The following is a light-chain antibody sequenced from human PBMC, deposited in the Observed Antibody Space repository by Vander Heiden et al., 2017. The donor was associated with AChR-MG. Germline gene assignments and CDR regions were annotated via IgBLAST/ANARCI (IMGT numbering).Light chain of an antibody. CDR3: SSYTSSSTPYWV. Sequence: QSALPQPASVSGSPGQSITISCTGTSSDVGGYNYVSWYQQHPGKAPKLMIYDVSKRPSGVSNRFSGSKSGNTASLTISGLQAEDEADYYCSSYTSSSTPYWVFGGGTKLTVL. CDR1: SSDVGGYNY. J-gene: IGLJ3*02. CDR2: DVS. V-gene: IGLV2-14*01.